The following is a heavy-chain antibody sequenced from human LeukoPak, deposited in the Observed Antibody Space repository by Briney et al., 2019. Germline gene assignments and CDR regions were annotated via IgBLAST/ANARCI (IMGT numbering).Heavy chain of an antibody. J-gene: IGHJ4*02. CDR3: ARGGEWVAMVHFDY. Sequence: ASVKVSCKASGYTFTNYQMHWVRQAPGQGLEWMGIIDPSGGTTSYAQKFQGRVTMTRDMSTSTVYMELSSLRSEDTAVYYCARGGEWVAMVHFDYWGQGTLVTVSS. CDR1: GYTFTNYQ. V-gene: IGHV1-46*01. CDR2: IDPSGGTT. D-gene: IGHD5-18*01.